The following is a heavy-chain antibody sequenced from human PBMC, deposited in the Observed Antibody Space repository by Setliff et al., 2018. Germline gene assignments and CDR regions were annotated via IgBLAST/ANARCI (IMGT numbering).Heavy chain of an antibody. J-gene: IGHJ4*02. CDR2: IYYRGDT. V-gene: IGHV4-39*01. D-gene: IGHD1-1*01. Sequence: PSETLSLTCTVSGGSINSSTYNSRSYYWGWIRQPPGKGLEWIGRIYYRGDTYYNASLKGRLTISVDTAQNQFSLRLTSVTAADTAVYYCARTGTYRYFDYWGQGALVTVSS. CDR3: ARTGTYRYFDY. CDR1: GGSINSSTYNSRSYY.